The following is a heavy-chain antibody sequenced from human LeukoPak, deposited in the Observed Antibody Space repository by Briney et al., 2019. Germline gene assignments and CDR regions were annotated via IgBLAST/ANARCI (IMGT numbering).Heavy chain of an antibody. CDR1: GFTFSSHW. CDR2: INQGGNDR. D-gene: IGHD1-26*01. V-gene: IGHV3-7*01. Sequence: GGSLRLSCAASGFTFSSHWMSWVRQAPGKGLEWVANINQGGNDRNYVDSVKGRFTISRDNAKNSLYLQMNSLRAEDTAVYYCARMARVGRRSFDYWGQGTLVTVSS. J-gene: IGHJ4*02. CDR3: ARMARVGRRSFDY.